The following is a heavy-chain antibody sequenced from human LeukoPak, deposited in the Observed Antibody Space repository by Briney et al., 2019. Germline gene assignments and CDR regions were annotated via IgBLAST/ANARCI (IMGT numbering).Heavy chain of an antibody. J-gene: IGHJ5*02. CDR1: GGSISSSSYY. D-gene: IGHD5-24*01. V-gene: IGHV4-39*07. CDR2: IYYSGST. CDR3: TRDRRDGYNYVDL. Sequence: TSQTLSLTCTVSGGSISSSSYYWGWIRQPPGKGLEWIGSIYYSGSTYYNPSLKSRVTISVDTSKNQFSLKLSSVTAADTAVYYCTRDRRDGYNYVDLWGQGTLVTVSS.